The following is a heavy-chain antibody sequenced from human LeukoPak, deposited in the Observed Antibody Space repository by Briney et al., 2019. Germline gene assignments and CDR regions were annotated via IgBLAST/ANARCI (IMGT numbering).Heavy chain of an antibody. D-gene: IGHD2-15*01. J-gene: IGHJ4*02. CDR3: ATVGVVAATPSGFDY. V-gene: IGHV4-34*01. Sequence: SETLSLTCAVYGGSFSGYYWSWIRQPPGKGLEWIGEINHSGSTNYNPSLKSRVTISVDTSKNQFSLKLSSVTAADTAVYYCATVGVVAATPSGFDYWGQGTLVTVSS. CDR1: GGSFSGYY. CDR2: INHSGST.